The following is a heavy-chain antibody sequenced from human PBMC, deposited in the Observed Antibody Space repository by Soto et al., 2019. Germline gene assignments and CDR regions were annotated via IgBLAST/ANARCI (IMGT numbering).Heavy chain of an antibody. Sequence: GASVKVSCKASRYTFSNYAMHWVRQAPGQRLEWMAWINGGNGNTKYSQKFQGRVTITRDTSASTAYMELSSPTYEDTAMYYCAIRSGGRCNPDAFDIWCQAIMVNVS. CDR3: AIRSGGRCNPDAFDI. V-gene: IGHV1-3*01. J-gene: IGHJ3*02. D-gene: IGHD2-15*01. CDR2: INGGNGNT. CDR1: RYTFSNYA.